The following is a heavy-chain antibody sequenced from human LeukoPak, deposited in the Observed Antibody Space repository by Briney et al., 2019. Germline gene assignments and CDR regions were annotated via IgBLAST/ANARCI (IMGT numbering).Heavy chain of an antibody. J-gene: IGHJ4*02. D-gene: IGHD4-17*01. CDR3: ARYGKIYGDYDNYFDY. Sequence: SATLPFTCTASGGSISCYYWSWSQQPPGKGLEGTGNIYYSGSINYNPSLKSRVTISVDTSKNQFSLKLSSVTAADTAVYYCARYGKIYGDYDNYFDYWGQGTLVTVSS. CDR1: GGSISCYY. CDR2: IYYSGSI. V-gene: IGHV4-59*07.